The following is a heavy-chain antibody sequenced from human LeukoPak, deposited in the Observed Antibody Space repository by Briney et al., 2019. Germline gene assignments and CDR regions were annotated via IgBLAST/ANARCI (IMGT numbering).Heavy chain of an antibody. CDR1: GYTFTSYG. CDR2: ISGYNGNT. J-gene: IGHJ3*01. CDR3: ARDGYNGYNGPDAFDV. D-gene: IGHD5-24*01. Sequence: GASVKVSCKASGYTFTSYGISWVRQAPGQGLEWMGWISGYNGNTNYAQKLQGRVTMTTDTSTSTAYMELGSPRSDDTAVYYCARDGYNGYNGPDAFDVWGQGTMVTVSS. V-gene: IGHV1-18*01.